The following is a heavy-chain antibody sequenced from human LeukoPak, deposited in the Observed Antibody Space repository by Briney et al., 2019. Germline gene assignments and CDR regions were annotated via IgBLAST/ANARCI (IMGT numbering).Heavy chain of an antibody. CDR1: GFPFSSYA. Sequence: GGSLRLSCAASGFPFSSYAMIWVRQAPGKGLEGVSAISGSGGSTYYAYSVKGRFTISRDNSKNTLYLQMNSLRAEDTAVYYCAKPGWFGELSHFDYWGQGTLVTVSS. V-gene: IGHV3-23*01. CDR3: AKPGWFGELSHFDY. D-gene: IGHD3-10*01. J-gene: IGHJ4*02. CDR2: ISGSGGST.